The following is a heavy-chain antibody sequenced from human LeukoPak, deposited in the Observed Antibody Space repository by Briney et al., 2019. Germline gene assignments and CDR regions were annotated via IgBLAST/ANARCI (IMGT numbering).Heavy chain of an antibody. D-gene: IGHD6-13*01. Sequence: ASVKVSCKASGYTFTGYYMHWVRQAPGQGLEWMGWINPNSGGTNYAQKFQGRVTMTRDTSISTAYMELSRLRSDDTAVYYCARDLGRAAAAAYWYFDLWGRGTLVTVSS. CDR2: INPNSGGT. CDR1: GYTFTGYY. CDR3: ARDLGRAAAAAYWYFDL. J-gene: IGHJ2*01. V-gene: IGHV1-2*02.